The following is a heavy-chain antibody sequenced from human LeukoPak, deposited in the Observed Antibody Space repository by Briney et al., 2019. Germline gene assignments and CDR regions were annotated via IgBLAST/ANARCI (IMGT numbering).Heavy chain of an antibody. CDR2: MNPNSGNT. D-gene: IGHD6-13*01. J-gene: IGHJ4*02. CDR1: GYSFTSHD. V-gene: IGHV1-8*01. CDR3: ASALKRGSAGTLIDH. Sequence: ASVKVSCKASGYSFTSHDINWVRQATGQGPEWMGWMNPNSGNTGYAQKFQDRVTMTRNTSISTAYLELSSLGSEDTAMYYCASALKRGSAGTLIDHWGQGTLVTVSS.